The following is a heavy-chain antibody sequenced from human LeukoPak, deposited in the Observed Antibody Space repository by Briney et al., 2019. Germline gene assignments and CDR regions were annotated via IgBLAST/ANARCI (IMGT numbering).Heavy chain of an antibody. Sequence: ASVKVSYKASGYAFTSYGISWVRQAPGQGLEGMGWISAYNGNTNYAPKPQGRVTMTTDTSTSTAYMELRSLRSDDTAVYYCARDEARYSSGYYPNWFDPWGQGTLVAVSS. CDR1: GYAFTSYG. J-gene: IGHJ5*02. CDR2: ISAYNGNT. CDR3: ARDEARYSSGYYPNWFDP. D-gene: IGHD3-22*01. V-gene: IGHV1-18*01.